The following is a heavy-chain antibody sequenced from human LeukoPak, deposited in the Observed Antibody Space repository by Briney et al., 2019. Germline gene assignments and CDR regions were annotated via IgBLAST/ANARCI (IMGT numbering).Heavy chain of an antibody. D-gene: IGHD5-18*01. CDR1: EFNVSGNY. Sequence: GGSLRLSCAASEFNVSGNYMSWVRQAPGKGLEWVSVIYSGGATYYAASVRGRFIISRDNSKNTLYLQMNSLRAEDTAVYYCAREIPLEYTYGRYFDYWGQGILVTVSS. CDR2: IYSGGAT. J-gene: IGHJ4*02. V-gene: IGHV3-53*01. CDR3: AREIPLEYTYGRYFDY.